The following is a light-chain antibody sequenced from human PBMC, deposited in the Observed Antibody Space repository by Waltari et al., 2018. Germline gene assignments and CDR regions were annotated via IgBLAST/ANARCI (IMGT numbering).Light chain of an antibody. CDR3: QQRGDWPIT. CDR1: QSVSRY. CDR2: DAS. Sequence: EIVLTQSPATLSLSPGERAILSCRASQSVSRYLAWYQQKPGQAPRLLIYDASNRATGIPARFSGSGSGTDFTLTISSLEAEDFAVYYCQQRGDWPITFGQGTRLEIK. V-gene: IGKV3-11*01. J-gene: IGKJ5*01.